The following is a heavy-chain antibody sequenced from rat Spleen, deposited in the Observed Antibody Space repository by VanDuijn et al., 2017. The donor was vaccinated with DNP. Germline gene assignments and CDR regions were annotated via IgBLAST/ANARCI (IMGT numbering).Heavy chain of an antibody. V-gene: IGHV5S13*01. Sequence: EVQLVESGGGLVQPGRSLKLSCAASGFTFSDYGMAWVRQLPSRGLQWVASITTAGVHAYYRNSVKGRFTISRDNAKNTQYLQMDSLRSEDTATYYCARHRAIAAIWDYWGQGVMVTVSS. D-gene: IGHD1-2*01. CDR2: ITTAGVHA. CDR1: GFTFSDYG. CDR3: ARHRAIAAIWDY. J-gene: IGHJ2*01.